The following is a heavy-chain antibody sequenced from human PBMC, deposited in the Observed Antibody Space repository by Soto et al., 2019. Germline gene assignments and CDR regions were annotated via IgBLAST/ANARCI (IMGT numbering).Heavy chain of an antibody. V-gene: IGHV4-31*03. CDR1: GCSISSGGYY. Sequence: SETLSLTCTVSGCSISSGGYYWSWIRQHPEKDQEWIGYIYYSGSTYYNPSLKSRVTISVDTSKNQFSLKLNSVTAADTAVYYCVRIRDTLSYSDYWGRGTPV. D-gene: IGHD3-10*01. CDR3: VRIRDTLSYSDY. CDR2: IYYSGST. J-gene: IGHJ4*02.